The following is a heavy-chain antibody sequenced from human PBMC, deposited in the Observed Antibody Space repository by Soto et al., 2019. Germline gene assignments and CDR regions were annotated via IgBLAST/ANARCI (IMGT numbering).Heavy chain of an antibody. Sequence: QVQLVQSGAEVKKPGASVKVSCKASGYTFTSYGISWVRQAPGQGLEWMGWISAYNGNTNYAQKLEGRVTRTTDTSTSTSYMELKSLRSDDTAVYYCARVRGAAAFSDAFDIWGQGTMVTVSS. CDR2: ISAYNGNT. D-gene: IGHD6-13*01. CDR1: GYTFTSYG. V-gene: IGHV1-18*01. J-gene: IGHJ3*02. CDR3: ARVRGAAAFSDAFDI.